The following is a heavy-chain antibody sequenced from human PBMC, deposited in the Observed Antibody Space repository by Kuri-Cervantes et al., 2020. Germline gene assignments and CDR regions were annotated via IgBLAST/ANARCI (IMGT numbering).Heavy chain of an antibody. Sequence: SLKIPCAASGFTFDDYAMHWVRQAPGKGLEWVSGISWNSGSIGYADSVKGRFTISRDNAKNSLYLQMNSLRAEDTAMYYCAKDIMGFNTMVRVGLDYWGQGTLVTVSS. CDR3: AKDIMGFNTMVRVGLDY. CDR2: ISWNSGSI. CDR1: GFTFDDYA. J-gene: IGHJ4*02. D-gene: IGHD3-10*01. V-gene: IGHV3-9*01.